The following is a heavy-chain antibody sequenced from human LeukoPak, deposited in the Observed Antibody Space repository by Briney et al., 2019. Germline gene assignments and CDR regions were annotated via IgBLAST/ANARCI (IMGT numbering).Heavy chain of an antibody. Sequence: GGSLRLSCATSGFTFSSYAMSWVRQAPGKGLEWVSGIGASGGSTYYADSVKGRFTISRDNSKNTLYLQMNSLRAEDTAVYYCAKAEGYDILTGLDYWGQGTLVTVSS. CDR2: IGASGGST. V-gene: IGHV3-23*01. CDR1: GFTFSSYA. CDR3: AKAEGYDILTGLDY. J-gene: IGHJ4*02. D-gene: IGHD3-9*01.